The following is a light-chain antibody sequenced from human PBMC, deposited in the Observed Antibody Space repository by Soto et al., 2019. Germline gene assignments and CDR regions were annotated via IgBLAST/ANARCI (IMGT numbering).Light chain of an antibody. J-gene: IGKJ4*01. CDR3: QQYGSSPT. CDR1: KSVSSSY. V-gene: IGKV3-20*01. Sequence: PGERATLSCRARKSVSSSYLAWYQQKPGQAPRLLIYGASNRATGIPDRFSGSGSGTDFTLTISGLEPEDFAVYYCQQYGSSPTFGGGTKVEIK. CDR2: GAS.